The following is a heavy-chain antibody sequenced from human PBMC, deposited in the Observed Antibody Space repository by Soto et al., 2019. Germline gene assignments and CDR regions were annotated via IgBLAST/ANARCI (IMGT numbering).Heavy chain of an antibody. CDR2: ISYNGSTI. J-gene: IGHJ4*02. Sequence: PGGSLRLSCAASGFTFSSYTMHRVRQAPGKGLEWVADISYNGSTIYYADSVKGRFTISRDNVKDSLYLQMNSLRAEDTAVYYCATGSGYSPGFDSWGQGTLVTVSS. D-gene: IGHD5-18*01. CDR1: GFTFSSYT. CDR3: ATGSGYSPGFDS. V-gene: IGHV3-48*01.